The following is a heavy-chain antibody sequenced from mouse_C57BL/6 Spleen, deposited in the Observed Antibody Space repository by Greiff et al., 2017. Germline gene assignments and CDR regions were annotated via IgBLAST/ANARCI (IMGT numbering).Heavy chain of an antibody. J-gene: IGHJ4*01. CDR3: ARSTGTWGDAMDY. V-gene: IGHV1-26*01. D-gene: IGHD3-3*01. Sequence: VQLQQSGPELVKPGASVKISCKASGYTFTDYYMNWVKQSHGKSLEWIGDINPNNGGTSYNQKFKGKATLTVDKSSSTAYMELHSLTSEDSAVDYCARSTGTWGDAMDYWGQGTSVTVAS. CDR2: INPNNGGT. CDR1: GYTFTDYY.